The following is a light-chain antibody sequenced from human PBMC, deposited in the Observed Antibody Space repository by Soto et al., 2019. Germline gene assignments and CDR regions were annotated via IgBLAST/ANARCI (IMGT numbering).Light chain of an antibody. CDR1: SSDIGNYNY. Sequence: QSALTQPASVSGSPGQSITISCTGTSSDIGNYNYVSWYQRHPGKAPKLIIYAVSSRPSGISHRFSGSKSGDTASLTISGLQVEDEADYYCNSYSGSSAHVIFGGGIKLTVL. V-gene: IGLV2-14*01. CDR3: NSYSGSSAHVI. J-gene: IGLJ2*01. CDR2: AVS.